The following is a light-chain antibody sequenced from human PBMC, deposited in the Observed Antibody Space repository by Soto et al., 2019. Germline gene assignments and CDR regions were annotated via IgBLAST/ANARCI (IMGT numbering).Light chain of an antibody. CDR1: SSDVGGYNY. V-gene: IGLV2-14*01. J-gene: IGLJ2*01. CDR3: SSYTSSSPVV. CDR2: EVS. Sequence: QSALTQPASVSGSPGQSITISCTGTSSDVGGYNYVSWYQQHPGKAPKLMIYEVSNRPSGVSNRFSGSKSGNTASLTISGLQAEDEADYYCSSYTSSSPVVFGGGIQLTVL.